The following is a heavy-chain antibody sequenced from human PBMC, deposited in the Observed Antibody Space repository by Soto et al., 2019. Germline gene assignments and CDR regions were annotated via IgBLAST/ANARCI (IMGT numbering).Heavy chain of an antibody. D-gene: IGHD2-15*01. CDR2: ISARGDST. J-gene: IGHJ4*02. V-gene: IGHV3-23*02. CDR1: GFTFSSYA. Sequence: GGSLRLSCATSGFTFSSYAMAWVRQAPGKRLQWVSDISARGDSTYYGDSVAGRFTMSRDNSKNTIYLQMNGLRAEDTAVYYCAKPGYCSGGRCYISGTSRYYFDYWGQGTLVTVSS. CDR3: AKPGYCSGGRCYISGTSRYYFDY.